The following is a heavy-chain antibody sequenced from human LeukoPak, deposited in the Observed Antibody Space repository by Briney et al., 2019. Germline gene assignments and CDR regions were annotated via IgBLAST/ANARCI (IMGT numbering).Heavy chain of an antibody. Sequence: GASVKVSCKASGGTFSNYAISWVRQAPGQGLEWMGGIIPIFGTANYAQKFQGRVTITADESTSTAYMELSSLRSEDTAVYYCARDRMVRGVILYGMDVWGKGTTVTVSS. J-gene: IGHJ6*04. CDR1: GGTFSNYA. V-gene: IGHV1-69*01. D-gene: IGHD3-10*01. CDR3: ARDRMVRGVILYGMDV. CDR2: IIPIFGTA.